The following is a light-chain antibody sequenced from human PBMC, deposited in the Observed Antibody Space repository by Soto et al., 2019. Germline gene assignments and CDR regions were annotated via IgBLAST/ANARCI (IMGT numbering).Light chain of an antibody. Sequence: DVVMTQSPLSLPVTLGQAASISCRSSQSLVYSDGNTYLTWFQQRPGQSPRRLIYKVSNRDSGAQDRFSGSGSGTDFTLKISRVEAEDVGVYYCMQGTHWPWTFGQGTKVEIK. CDR3: MQGTHWPWT. CDR2: KVS. CDR1: QSLVYSDGNTY. V-gene: IGKV2-30*01. J-gene: IGKJ1*01.